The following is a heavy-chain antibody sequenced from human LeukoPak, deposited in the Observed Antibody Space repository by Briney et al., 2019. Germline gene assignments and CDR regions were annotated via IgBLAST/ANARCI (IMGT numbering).Heavy chain of an antibody. V-gene: IGHV1-8*01. CDR2: MNPNSGNT. CDR3: ARGLYCSSTSCSHY. J-gene: IGHJ4*02. Sequence: ASVKVSCKASGYTFTSYDINWVRQATGQGLEWMGWMNPNSGNTGYAQKFQGRVTMTRNTSISTAYMELSSLRSEDTALYYCARGLYCSSTSCSHYWGQATLVTVSS. D-gene: IGHD2-2*01. CDR1: GYTFTSYD.